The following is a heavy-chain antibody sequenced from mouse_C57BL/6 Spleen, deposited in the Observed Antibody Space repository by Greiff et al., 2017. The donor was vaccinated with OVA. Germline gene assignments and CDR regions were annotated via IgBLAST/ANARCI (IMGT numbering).Heavy chain of an antibody. CDR3: ARSRDGYYGFDK. V-gene: IGHV1-82*01. Sequence: QVQLQQSGPELVKPGASVKISCSASGYAFSSSWMNWVKQRPGKGLEWIGRIYPGDGDTNYTGMFKGKATLTADKSSSTAYMQLSSLTSEDSAVYFCARSRDGYYGFDKWGQGTTRAVSS. CDR1: GYAFSSSW. CDR2: IYPGDGDT. D-gene: IGHD2-3*01. J-gene: IGHJ2*01.